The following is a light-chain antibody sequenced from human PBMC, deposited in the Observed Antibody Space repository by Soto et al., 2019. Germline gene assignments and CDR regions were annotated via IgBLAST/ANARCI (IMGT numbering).Light chain of an antibody. CDR2: GAS. CDR1: QSVSSSY. CDR3: QQYGSSPQLT. V-gene: IGKV3-20*01. Sequence: EIVLTQSPGTLSSSPGERATLSCRASQSVSSSYLAWYQQKPGQAPRLLIYGASSRATGIPDRFSGSGSGTDFTLTISRLEPEDFAVYYCQQYGSSPQLTFGGGTKVDIK. J-gene: IGKJ4*01.